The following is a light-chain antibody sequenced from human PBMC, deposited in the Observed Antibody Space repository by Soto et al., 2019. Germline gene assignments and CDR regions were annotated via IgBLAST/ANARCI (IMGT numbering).Light chain of an antibody. Sequence: QSALTQPASVSGSPGRWITISCTGNNSDVGSSNSVSWYQHHPGKAPKLIIYDVNSRPSGVSNRFSGSKSGNTASLTTSGLQVEDEADYYCSSYTNNSPNCVFGTGTKVTVL. V-gene: IGLV2-14*03. CDR2: DVN. J-gene: IGLJ1*01. CDR1: NSDVGSSNS. CDR3: SSYTNNSPNCV.